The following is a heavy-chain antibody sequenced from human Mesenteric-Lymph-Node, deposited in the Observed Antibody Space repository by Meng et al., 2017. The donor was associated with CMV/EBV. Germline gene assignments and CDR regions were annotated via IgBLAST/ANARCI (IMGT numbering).Heavy chain of an antibody. CDR3: ARAFYNAYGEPDYALDI. J-gene: IGHJ3*02. CDR2: SNTDGTNT. V-gene: IGHV3-74*01. CDR1: GFTFSKYW. Sequence: GESLKISCAASGFTFSKYWMHWVRQGPGKGPEWVSRSNTDGTNTIYADSVRGRFTMSRDNSKNTLYLQMNSLRTEDTAVYYCARAFYNAYGEPDYALDIWGQGTMVTVSS. D-gene: IGHD4-17*01.